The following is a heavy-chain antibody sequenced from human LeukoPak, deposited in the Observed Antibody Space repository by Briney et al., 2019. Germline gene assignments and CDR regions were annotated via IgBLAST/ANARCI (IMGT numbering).Heavy chain of an antibody. Sequence: PGRSLRLSCAASGFTFSSYSMNWVRQAPGKGLEWVSSISSSSSYIYYADSVKGRFTISRDNAKNSLYLQMNSLRAEDTAVYYCAREGSRYYDFWSGYFYDAFDIWGRGTMVTVSS. D-gene: IGHD3-3*01. CDR1: GFTFSSYS. CDR3: AREGSRYYDFWSGYFYDAFDI. V-gene: IGHV3-21*01. J-gene: IGHJ3*02. CDR2: ISSSSSYI.